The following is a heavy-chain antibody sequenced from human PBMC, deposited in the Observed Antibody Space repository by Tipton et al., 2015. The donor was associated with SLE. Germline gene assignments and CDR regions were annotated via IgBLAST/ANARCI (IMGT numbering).Heavy chain of an antibody. CDR3: ARHYAFTFDY. J-gene: IGHJ4*02. D-gene: IGHD2-2*01. CDR2: IFYSGTT. Sequence: TLSLTCTVSGVSISSYYWSWIRQPPGKGLEWIAFIFYSGTTSYNPSLKSRVTISGDTSKNQLSLKLSSVTAAVTAVYYCARHYAFTFDYWGQGALVTVSS. V-gene: IGHV4-59*08. CDR1: GVSISSYY.